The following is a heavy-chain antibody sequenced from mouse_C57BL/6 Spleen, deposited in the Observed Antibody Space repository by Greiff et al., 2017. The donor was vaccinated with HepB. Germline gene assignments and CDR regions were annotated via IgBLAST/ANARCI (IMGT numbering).Heavy chain of an antibody. Sequence: QVQLKQPGAELVRPGTSVKLSCKASGYTFTSYWMHWVKQRPGQGLEWIGVIDPSDSYTNYNQKFKGKATLTVDTSSSTAYMQLSSLTSEDSAVYYCARWELGRRYFDVWGTGTTVTVSS. V-gene: IGHV1-59*01. CDR3: ARWELGRRYFDV. D-gene: IGHD4-1*01. CDR2: IDPSDSYT. CDR1: GYTFTSYW. J-gene: IGHJ1*03.